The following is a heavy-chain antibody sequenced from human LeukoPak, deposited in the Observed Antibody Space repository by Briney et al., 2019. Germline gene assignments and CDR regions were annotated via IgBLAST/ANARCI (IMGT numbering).Heavy chain of an antibody. CDR1: GFTFSSYW. D-gene: IGHD5-12*01. V-gene: IGHV3-21*01. J-gene: IGHJ4*02. CDR3: ARGGSGYDTNLIDY. Sequence: GGSLRLSCAASGFTFSSYWMSWVRQAPGKGLEWVSSISSSGTYIYYADSVKGRFTISRDNAKNSLYLQMNSLRAEDTAVYYCARGGSGYDTNLIDYWGQGTLVTVSS. CDR2: ISSSGTYI.